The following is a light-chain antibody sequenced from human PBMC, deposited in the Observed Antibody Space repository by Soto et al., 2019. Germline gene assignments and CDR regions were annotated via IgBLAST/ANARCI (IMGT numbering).Light chain of an antibody. V-gene: IGKV4-1*01. J-gene: IGKJ3*01. CDR1: RRVLYSSNNKNY. CDR3: HQYDNWPRT. CDR2: GAS. Sequence: DIVMTQSPDSLAVSLGERATINCKSSRRVLYSSNNKNYLAWYQQIAGQAPRLLIYGASERASGIPARFSGSGSGTEFTLTISGLQSEDFAVYFCHQYDNWPRTFGLGTKVDIK.